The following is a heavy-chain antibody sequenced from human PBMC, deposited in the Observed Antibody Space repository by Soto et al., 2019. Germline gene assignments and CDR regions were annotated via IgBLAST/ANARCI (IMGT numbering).Heavy chain of an antibody. D-gene: IGHD1-26*01. CDR3: ARDHIVGATNFDD. CDR1: GFTFSSYW. Sequence: EVQLVESGGGLVQPGESLRLSCAASGFTFSSYWMSWVRQAPGKGLEWVANIGQDGREKYYVDSVKGRFTVSRDNAKNSLYLQMNSLRAEDTAVYYCARDHIVGATNFDDWGQGTLVTVSS. J-gene: IGHJ4*02. V-gene: IGHV3-7*01. CDR2: IGQDGREK.